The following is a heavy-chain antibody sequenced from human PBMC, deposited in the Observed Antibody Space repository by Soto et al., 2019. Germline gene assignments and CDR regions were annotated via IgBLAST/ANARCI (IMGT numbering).Heavy chain of an antibody. D-gene: IGHD3-9*01. Sequence: GKGLEWVAVISYDGSNKYYADSVKGRFTISRDNSKNTLYLQMNSLRAEDTAVYYCARVYDILASAWLDPWGQGTLVTVSS. CDR2: ISYDGSNK. J-gene: IGHJ5*02. V-gene: IGHV3-30-3*01. CDR3: ARVYDILASAWLDP.